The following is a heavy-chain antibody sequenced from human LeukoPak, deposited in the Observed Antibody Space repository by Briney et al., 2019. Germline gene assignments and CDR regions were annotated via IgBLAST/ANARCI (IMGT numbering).Heavy chain of an antibody. D-gene: IGHD4-17*01. CDR3: GRDPNGNYVGAFEF. Sequence: PGGSLGLSCTASGFAFSAYAMTWVRQVPGKGLEWVSSQTANSDDTTYADSVRGRFTMSRDNSKNSLYLQMNNLRAEDTATYYCGRDPNGNYVGAFEFWGQGTLVTVSS. J-gene: IGHJ3*01. V-gene: IGHV3-23*01. CDR2: QTANSDDT. CDR1: GFAFSAYA.